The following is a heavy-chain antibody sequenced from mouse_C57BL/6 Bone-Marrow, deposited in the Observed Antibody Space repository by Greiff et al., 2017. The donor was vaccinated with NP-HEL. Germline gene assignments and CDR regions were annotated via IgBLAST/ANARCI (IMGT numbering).Heavy chain of an antibody. V-gene: IGHV1-59*01. CDR2: IDPSDSYT. Sequence: QVQLQQSGAELVRPGTSVKLSCKASGYTFTSYWMHWVKQRPGQGLEWIGVIDPSDSYTNYNQKFKGKATLTVDTSSSTAYMQLSSLTSEDSAVYYCARSYFEDYWGQGTTLTVSS. D-gene: IGHD1-1*01. CDR1: GYTFTSYW. CDR3: ARSYFEDY. J-gene: IGHJ2*01.